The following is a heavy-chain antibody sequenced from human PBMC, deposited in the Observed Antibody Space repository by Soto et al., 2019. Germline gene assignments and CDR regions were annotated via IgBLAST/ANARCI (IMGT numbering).Heavy chain of an antibody. D-gene: IGHD4-4*01. Sequence: GGSLRLSCAASGFRFSDYSTNWVRQAPGRGLEWVSYISSSSFTIHYADSVEGRFAISRDNAKNSLYLQMNSLRAEDTAVYYCTIGHYTNRLGGQGTQVTVSS. V-gene: IGHV3-48*01. CDR3: TIGHYTNRL. J-gene: IGHJ4*02. CDR1: GFRFSDYS. CDR2: ISSSSFTI.